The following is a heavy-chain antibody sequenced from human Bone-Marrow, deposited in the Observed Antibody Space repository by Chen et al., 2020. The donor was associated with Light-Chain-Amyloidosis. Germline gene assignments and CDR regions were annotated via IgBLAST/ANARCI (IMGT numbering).Heavy chain of an antibody. CDR3: ARVERGYYFDY. CDR2: IMEVGSVV. CDR1: GFTFSSYW. D-gene: IGHD3-16*01. V-gene: IGHV3-7*01. J-gene: IGHJ4*02. Sequence: EVQLVESGGGLVQPGGSLRLSCAASGFTFSSYWMSWVRQAPGKGLEWVANIMEVGSVVYYVDSVKGRFTISRDNAKNSLYLQMNSLRAEDTAVYYCARVERGYYFDYWGQGTLVTVSS.